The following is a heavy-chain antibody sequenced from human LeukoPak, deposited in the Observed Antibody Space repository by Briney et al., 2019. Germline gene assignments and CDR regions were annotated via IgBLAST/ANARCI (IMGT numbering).Heavy chain of an antibody. J-gene: IGHJ4*02. D-gene: IGHD3-22*01. Sequence: PGGSLRLSCAASGFTFSSYWMSWARQAPGKGLEWVANIKQDGSEKYYVDSVKGRFTISRDNAKKSLYLQMNSLRVEDTAVYYCARDGYYDTSGTSYWGQGTLVTVSS. V-gene: IGHV3-7*01. CDR3: ARDGYYDTSGTSY. CDR2: IKQDGSEK. CDR1: GFTFSSYW.